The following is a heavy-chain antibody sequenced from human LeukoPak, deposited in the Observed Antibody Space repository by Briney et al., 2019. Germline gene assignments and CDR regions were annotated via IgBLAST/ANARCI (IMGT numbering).Heavy chain of an antibody. D-gene: IGHD3-16*01. V-gene: IGHV1-69*04. CDR2: IIPILGIA. CDR1: LGLVSRYA. J-gene: IGHJ4*02. Sequence: ALVRVCSSPALGLVSRYAVSWVRRAAGQGRKWMGRIIPILGIANYAQKFQGRVKNTANKSTSTAYMELSSLRSEDTAVYYCVAGGVMGFSFDYWGQGTLVTVSS. CDR3: VAGGVMGFSFDY.